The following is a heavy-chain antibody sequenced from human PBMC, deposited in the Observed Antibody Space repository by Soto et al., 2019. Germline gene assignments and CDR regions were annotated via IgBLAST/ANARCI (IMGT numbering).Heavy chain of an antibody. D-gene: IGHD3-16*01. CDR2: LYTEGTT. CDR3: VRPRPSGENYGMDV. J-gene: IGHJ6*02. Sequence: GGSLRLSCVASGLTVSHNYMAWVRQAPEMGLEWVSILYTEGTTYYADSVKGRFTISRDSSKNTLFLQMDSLRAEDTAVYYCVRPRPSGENYGMDVWGQGTTVTVS. CDR1: GLTVSHNY. V-gene: IGHV3-53*01.